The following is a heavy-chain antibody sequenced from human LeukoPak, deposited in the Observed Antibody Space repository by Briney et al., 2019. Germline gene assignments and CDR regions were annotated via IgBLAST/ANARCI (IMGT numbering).Heavy chain of an antibody. CDR1: GGSISSGSYY. V-gene: IGHV4-61*02. CDR2: IYTSGST. D-gene: IGHD1-7*01. Sequence: PSETLSLTCTVSGGSISSGSYYWSWIRQPAGRGLEWIGRIYTSGSTNYNPSLKSRVTISVDTSKNQFSLKLSSVTAADTAVYYCAREGRTTPLDYWGQGTLVTVSS. J-gene: IGHJ4*02. CDR3: AREGRTTPLDY.